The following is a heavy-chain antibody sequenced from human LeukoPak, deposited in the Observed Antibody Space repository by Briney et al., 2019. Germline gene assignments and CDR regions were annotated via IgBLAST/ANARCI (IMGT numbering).Heavy chain of an antibody. V-gene: IGHV1-18*04. Sequence: ASVKVSCKASGYTFTSYGISWVRQAPGQGLEWMGWISAYSGNTNYAQKLQGRVTMTTDTSTSTAYMELRSLRSDDTAVYYCARVDYDILTGYYNRNWFDPWGQGTLVTVSS. J-gene: IGHJ5*02. D-gene: IGHD3-9*01. CDR3: ARVDYDILTGYYNRNWFDP. CDR2: ISAYSGNT. CDR1: GYTFTSYG.